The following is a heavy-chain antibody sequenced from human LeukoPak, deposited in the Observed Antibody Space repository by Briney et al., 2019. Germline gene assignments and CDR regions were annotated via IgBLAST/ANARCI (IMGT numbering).Heavy chain of an antibody. V-gene: IGHV1-8*03. Sequence: ASVKVSCKASGGTFSSYAISWVRQAPGQGLEWMGWMNPNSGNTGYAQKFQGRVTITRNTSISTAYMELSSLRSEDTAVYYCARGIRYSSSWDDRVNDYWGQGTLVTVSS. CDR2: MNPNSGNT. CDR3: ARGIRYSSSWDDRVNDY. J-gene: IGHJ4*02. D-gene: IGHD6-13*01. CDR1: GGTFSSYA.